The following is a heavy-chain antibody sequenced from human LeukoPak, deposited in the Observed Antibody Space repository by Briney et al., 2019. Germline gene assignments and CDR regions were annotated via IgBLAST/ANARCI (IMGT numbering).Heavy chain of an antibody. V-gene: IGHV4-39*07. J-gene: IGHJ2*01. D-gene: IGHD4-17*01. CDR1: GGSISSSSYY. Sequence: SETLSLTCTVSGGSISSSSYYWGWIRQPPGKGLEWIGSIYYSGSTYYNPSLKSRVTISVDTSKNQFSLKLSSVTAADTAVYYCARDGDYFAFWYFDLWGRGTLVTVSS. CDR3: ARDGDYFAFWYFDL. CDR2: IYYSGST.